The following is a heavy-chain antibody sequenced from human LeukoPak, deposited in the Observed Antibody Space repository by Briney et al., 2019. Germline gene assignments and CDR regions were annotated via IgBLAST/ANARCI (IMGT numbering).Heavy chain of an antibody. D-gene: IGHD1-26*01. CDR1: GASISNFY. CDR3: ARRVVGTGWGQENWLDP. J-gene: IGHJ5*02. Sequence: PSETLSLTCTVSGASISNFYSYWIRQSPGKGLEAIGHIRYGGRTNDNPSLESRLTISLDTSKNQVSLTLSSVTAADTAVYFCARRVVGTGWGQENWLDPWGQGTLVTVSS. CDR2: IRYGGRT. V-gene: IGHV4-59*01.